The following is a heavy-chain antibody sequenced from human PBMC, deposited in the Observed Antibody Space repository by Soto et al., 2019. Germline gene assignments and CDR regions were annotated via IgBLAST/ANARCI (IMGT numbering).Heavy chain of an antibody. J-gene: IGHJ6*02. CDR3: ARAHTYDSSGRIRLYGMDV. CDR1: GGSISSGGYY. D-gene: IGHD3-22*01. CDR2: IYYSGST. Sequence: QVQLQESGPGLVKPSQTLSLTCTVSGGSISSGGYYWSWIRQHPGKGLEWIGYIYYSGSTYYNPSLKSRVTISVDTSKNQFSLKLSSVTAADTAVYYCARAHTYDSSGRIRLYGMDVWGQGTTVTVSS. V-gene: IGHV4-31*03.